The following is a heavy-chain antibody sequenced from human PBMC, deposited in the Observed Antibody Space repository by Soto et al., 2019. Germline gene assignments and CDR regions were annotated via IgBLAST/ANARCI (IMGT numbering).Heavy chain of an antibody. CDR3: ARDVAVRGAMGWFDP. D-gene: IGHD3-10*01. Sequence: QLQLQESGSGLVKPSQTLSRTCAVSGGSIRSGTYTWNWIRQPPGKGLEWIGYTYQSGSTFYSASLKGRVTITVDRSKNQFSLKLSSVTAADTAVYYCARDVAVRGAMGWFDPWGQGTLVTVSS. CDR2: TYQSGST. J-gene: IGHJ5*02. CDR1: GGSIRSGTYT. V-gene: IGHV4-30-2*01.